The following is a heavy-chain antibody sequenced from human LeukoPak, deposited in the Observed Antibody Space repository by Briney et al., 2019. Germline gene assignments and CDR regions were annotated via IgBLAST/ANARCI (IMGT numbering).Heavy chain of an antibody. D-gene: IGHD5-12*01. V-gene: IGHV3-11*01. CDR2: ISRSGSTI. CDR3: ARRHMVTTISSYGMDV. CDR1: GFTFSDYY. J-gene: IGHJ6*02. Sequence: GGSLRLSCAASGFTFSDYYMSWIRQAPGKGLEWVSYISRSGSTIYYADSVEGRFTISRDNAKNSLYLQMNSLRAEDTAVYYCARRHMVTTISSYGMDVWGQGTTVTVSS.